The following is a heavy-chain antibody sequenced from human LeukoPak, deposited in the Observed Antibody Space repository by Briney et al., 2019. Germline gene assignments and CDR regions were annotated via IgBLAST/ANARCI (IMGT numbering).Heavy chain of an antibody. CDR3: ARDRITMIVVDAFDI. CDR1: GFTFSSYS. Sequence: GGSLRLSCAASGFTFSSYSMNWVRQAPGKGLEWVSSISSSSYIYYADSVKGRFTISRDNAKNSLYLQMNSLRAEDTAVYYCARDRITMIVVDAFDIWGQGTMVTVSS. D-gene: IGHD3-22*01. V-gene: IGHV3-21*01. J-gene: IGHJ3*02. CDR2: ISSSSYI.